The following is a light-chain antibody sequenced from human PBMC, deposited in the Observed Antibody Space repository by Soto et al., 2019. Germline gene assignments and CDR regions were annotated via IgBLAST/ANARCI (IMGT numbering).Light chain of an antibody. CDR2: DDS. CDR3: QVCDSSSDHPV. V-gene: IGLV3-21*02. J-gene: IGLJ3*02. Sequence: SYELTQPPSVSVAPGQTARVTCGGTNIGSKSGHWYQQKPGQAPVLVVYDDSDRPSGIPERFSGYNSGNTATLPISRVEAGDEADYYCQVCDSSSDHPVFGGGTEVTVL. CDR1: NIGSKS.